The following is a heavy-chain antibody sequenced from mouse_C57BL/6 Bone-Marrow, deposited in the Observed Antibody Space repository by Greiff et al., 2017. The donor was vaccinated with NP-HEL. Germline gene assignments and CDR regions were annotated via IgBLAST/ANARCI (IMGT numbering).Heavy chain of an antibody. CDR1: GYSFTGYY. V-gene: IGHV1-42*01. J-gene: IGHJ3*01. D-gene: IGHD4-1*02. CDR3: ASQLGRAWFAY. Sequence: DVKLVESGPELVKPGASVKISCKASGYSFTGYYMNWVKQSPEKSLEWIGEINPSTGGTTYNQKFKAKATLTVDKSSSTAYMQLKSLTSEDSAVYYCASQLGRAWFAYWGQGTLVTVSA. CDR2: INPSTGGT.